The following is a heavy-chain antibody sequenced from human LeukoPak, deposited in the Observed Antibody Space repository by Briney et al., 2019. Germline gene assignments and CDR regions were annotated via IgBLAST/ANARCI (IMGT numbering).Heavy chain of an antibody. Sequence: GESLQISFKGSGYRFTSYWIGWVRPRPGKGLGGMGIIYPGDSDTRYSPSFQGQVTISAEKSIRTAYLQWSSLKASDTAMYYCARLLGDTAMAADYWGQGTLVTVSS. V-gene: IGHV5-51*01. D-gene: IGHD5-18*01. CDR2: IYPGDSDT. J-gene: IGHJ4*02. CDR3: ARLLGDTAMAADY. CDR1: GYRFTSYW.